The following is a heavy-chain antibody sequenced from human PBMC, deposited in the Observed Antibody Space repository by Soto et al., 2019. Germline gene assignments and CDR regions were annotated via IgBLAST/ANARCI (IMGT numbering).Heavy chain of an antibody. J-gene: IGHJ4*02. D-gene: IGHD3-16*02. CDR3: ATDLFPDYADAWVTFRPADY. V-gene: IGHV1-24*01. CDR2: FDAEDGAA. Sequence: QVELVQSGAEVKKPGASVKVSCKVSGYTLTELSMHWVRQAPGKGLEWMGDFDAEDGAASYAQNFQGRVNMTVDKSTDTAYMEVTSLRSEDTAVYYCATDLFPDYADAWVTFRPADYWGQGTQVSVSS. CDR1: GYTLTELS.